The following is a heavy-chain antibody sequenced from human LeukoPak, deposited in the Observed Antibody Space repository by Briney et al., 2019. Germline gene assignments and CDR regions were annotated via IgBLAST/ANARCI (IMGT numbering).Heavy chain of an antibody. J-gene: IGHJ3*02. V-gene: IGHV3-30*18. CDR3: AKGSGSYLDAFDI. CDR1: GFTFSNYA. CDR2: ISYDGSNK. Sequence: GGSLRLSCAASGFTFSNYAMDWVRQAPGKGLEWVAVISYDGSNKYYADSVKGRFTISRDNSKNTLYLQMNSLRAEDTAVYYCAKGSGSYLDAFDIWGQGTMVTVSS. D-gene: IGHD1-26*01.